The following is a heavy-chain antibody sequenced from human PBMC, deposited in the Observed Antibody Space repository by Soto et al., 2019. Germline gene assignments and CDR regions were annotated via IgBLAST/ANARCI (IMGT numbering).Heavy chain of an antibody. Sequence: SXKASLKASGYTXNSYDIHLVRQATGQGLEWIGWMNPNSGSTGYAQKFQGRVTITRDTSISTAYMELSSLRSEDTAVYYCASRQQLASKQRGSRWFDPWGQGTLCTVSS. V-gene: IGHV1-8*03. CDR1: GYTXNSYD. CDR3: ASRQQLASKQRGSRWFDP. CDR2: MNPNSGST. D-gene: IGHD6-13*01. J-gene: IGHJ5*02.